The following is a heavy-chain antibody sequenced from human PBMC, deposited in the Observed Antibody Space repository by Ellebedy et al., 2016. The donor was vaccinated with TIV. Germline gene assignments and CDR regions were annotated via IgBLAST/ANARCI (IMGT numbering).Heavy chain of an antibody. CDR2: IFSAADGGET. Sequence: GESLKISCAASGFPVTTNYMNWVRQAPGKGLEWVSVIFSAADGGETHYADSVKGRFTVSRDSSKNTLYLQMNSLRAEDPAVYYCARDADGNGGKLDYWGQGALVTVSS. V-gene: IGHV3-53*01. CDR3: ARDADGNGGKLDY. CDR1: GFPVTTNY. D-gene: IGHD4-23*01. J-gene: IGHJ4*02.